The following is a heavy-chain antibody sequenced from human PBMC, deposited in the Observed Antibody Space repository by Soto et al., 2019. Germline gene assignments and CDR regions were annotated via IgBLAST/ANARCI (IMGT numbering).Heavy chain of an antibody. CDR2: ISNDGNNK. V-gene: IGHV3-30*18. J-gene: IGHJ4*02. CDR3: AKDSGRGSADYYFDY. D-gene: IGHD3-10*01. CDR1: GFTFSAYG. Sequence: PGGSLRLSCAASGFTFSAYGMHWVRQAPGKGLERVAVISNDGNNKYHADSVKGRFTISRDNSKNTLYLQMNSLRAEDTAVYYCAKDSGRGSADYYFDYWGQGTLVTV.